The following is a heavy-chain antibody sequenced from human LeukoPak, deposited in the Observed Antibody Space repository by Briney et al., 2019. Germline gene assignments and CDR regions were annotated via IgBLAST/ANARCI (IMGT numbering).Heavy chain of an antibody. CDR2: ITGSGGST. V-gene: IGHV3-23*01. CDR1: GFTFSSYA. CDR3: AKGMGGNWDY. J-gene: IGHJ4*02. D-gene: IGHD4-23*01. Sequence: PGGSLRLSCAASGFTFSSYAMSWVRQAPGKGLEWVSGITGSGGSTYYADSVKGRFTISRDNSKNTLYLQMNSLRAEDTAVYYCAKGMGGNWDYGGQGTLVTVSS.